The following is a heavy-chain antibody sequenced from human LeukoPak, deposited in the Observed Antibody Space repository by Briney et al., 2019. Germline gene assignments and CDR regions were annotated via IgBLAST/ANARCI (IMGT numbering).Heavy chain of an antibody. D-gene: IGHD3-10*01. Sequence: KAFETQSLTCTVSGGSISSGSYYWSWIRQPAGKGLEWIGRIYTSGSTNYNPSLKSRVTISLDTSKSQFSLKLTSVTAADTAVYYCARALAYGSGSYQAVDKWGQGTLVTVSS. CDR3: ARALAYGSGSYQAVDK. CDR1: GGSISSGSYY. V-gene: IGHV4-61*02. CDR2: IYTSGST. J-gene: IGHJ4*02.